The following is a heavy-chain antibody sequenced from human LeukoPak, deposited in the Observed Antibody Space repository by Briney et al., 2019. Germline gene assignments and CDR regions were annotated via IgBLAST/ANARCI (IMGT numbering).Heavy chain of an antibody. Sequence: PSETLSLTCTVSGGSISSYYWSWIRQPPGKGLEWIGEINHSGSTNYNPSLKSRVTISVDTSKNQFSLKLSSVTAADTAVYYCATDWSDFDYWGRGTLVTVSS. J-gene: IGHJ4*02. D-gene: IGHD1-1*01. CDR1: GGSISSYY. V-gene: IGHV4-34*01. CDR2: INHSGST. CDR3: ATDWSDFDY.